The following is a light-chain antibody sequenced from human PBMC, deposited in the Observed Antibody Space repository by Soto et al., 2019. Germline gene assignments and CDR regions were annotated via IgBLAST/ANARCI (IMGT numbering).Light chain of an antibody. Sequence: DIQMTQSPSSLSASVGDRVTITCRTSQSIDRYLNWYQEKPGKAPNLLMYAASSLQSGVPSRFSGSGSGTDLTLTITSLQPEDFATYYCQQSYSMPWTFGQGTKVEVK. V-gene: IGKV1-39*01. CDR2: AAS. CDR3: QQSYSMPWT. CDR1: QSIDRY. J-gene: IGKJ1*01.